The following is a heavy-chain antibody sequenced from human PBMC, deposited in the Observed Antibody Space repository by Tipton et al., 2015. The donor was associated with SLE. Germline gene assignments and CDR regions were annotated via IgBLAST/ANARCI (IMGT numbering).Heavy chain of an antibody. CDR1: GGSISSSSYY. V-gene: IGHV4-39*07. CDR2: IYYSGNT. Sequence: TLSLTCAVSGGSISSSSYYWGWIRQPPGKGLEWIGSIYYSGNTYYNPSLKSRVTISVDTSKNQFSLKLRSVTAADTAVHYCARAGSPGDAFDIWGQGTMVTVSS. CDR3: ARAGSPGDAFDI. D-gene: IGHD1-1*01. J-gene: IGHJ3*02.